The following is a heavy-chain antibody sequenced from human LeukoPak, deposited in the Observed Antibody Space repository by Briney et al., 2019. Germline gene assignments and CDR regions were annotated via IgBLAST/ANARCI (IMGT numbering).Heavy chain of an antibody. CDR3: AKRYYYGSGSSSHFDY. Sequence: GGSLRLSCAASGFTFNTYTMNWVRQAPGKGLEWVSGISGTGLSTYYADSVKGRFTISRDNSKNTLYLQMNSLRAEDTAVYYCAKRYYYGSGSSSHFDYWGQGTLVTVSS. J-gene: IGHJ4*02. D-gene: IGHD3-10*01. CDR1: GFTFNTYT. V-gene: IGHV3-23*01. CDR2: ISGTGLST.